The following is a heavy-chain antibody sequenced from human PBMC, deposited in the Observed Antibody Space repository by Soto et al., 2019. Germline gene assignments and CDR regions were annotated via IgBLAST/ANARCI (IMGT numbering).Heavy chain of an antibody. J-gene: IGHJ6*02. D-gene: IGHD3-3*01. CDR2: ISSSSSYR. CDR3: ARAGLRFMEWAGDGMDV. V-gene: IGHV3-11*06. CDR1: AFTLSDYY. Sequence: RGSLRLSCAASAFTLSDYYMTWIRPAPGKGLECISYISSSSSYRNYAVSVKGRFTISRDNAKKLVRLQMHSLRAEDTAVYYCARAGLRFMEWAGDGMDVWGQGTTVTVSS.